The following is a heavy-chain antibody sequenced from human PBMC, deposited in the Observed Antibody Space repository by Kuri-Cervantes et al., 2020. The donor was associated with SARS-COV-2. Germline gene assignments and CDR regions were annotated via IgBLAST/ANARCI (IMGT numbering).Heavy chain of an antibody. CDR3: ARVSINHYYDRSGYYLDV. D-gene: IGHD3-22*01. CDR1: GFTFSSYS. J-gene: IGHJ6*03. Sequence: GESLKISCAASGFTFSSYSMNWVRQAPGEGLEWVSSISRSSGSIYYADSVRGRFTISRDNAKNSLYLQMNSLRAEDTAVYYCARVSINHYYDRSGYYLDVWGKGTTVTVSS. CDR2: ISRSSGSI. V-gene: IGHV3-21*01.